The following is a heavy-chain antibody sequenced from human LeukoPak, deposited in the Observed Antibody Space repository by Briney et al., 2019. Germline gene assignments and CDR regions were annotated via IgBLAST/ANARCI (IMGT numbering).Heavy chain of an antibody. Sequence: GGSLRLSCATSGFTFSTYWMSWVRQAPGKGLEWVANIKQDGSEKYYVDSVKGRFTISRDNAENTLYLQVNNLRAEDTAVYYCARGPNSNWSGLDFWGQGTLLTVSS. V-gene: IGHV3-7*01. J-gene: IGHJ4*02. CDR2: IKQDGSEK. CDR1: GFTFSTYW. D-gene: IGHD6-6*01. CDR3: ARGPNSNWSGLDF.